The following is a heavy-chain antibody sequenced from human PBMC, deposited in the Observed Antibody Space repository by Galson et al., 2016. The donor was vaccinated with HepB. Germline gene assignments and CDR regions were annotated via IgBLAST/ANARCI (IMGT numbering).Heavy chain of an antibody. D-gene: IGHD3-10*01. J-gene: IGHJ4*02. CDR1: GFTFNSYG. CDR2: TWYNGSHK. V-gene: IGHV3-33*03. Sequence: SLRLSCAASGFTFNSYGVHWVRQAPGKGLEWVAVTWYNGSHKYYADSVKGRSTLSRDNSKNTLYLQMNSLKPEDTAVYYCEKDTYYGSGSHFVVPFDSWGQGTLVTVSS. CDR3: EKDTYYGSGSHFVVPFDS.